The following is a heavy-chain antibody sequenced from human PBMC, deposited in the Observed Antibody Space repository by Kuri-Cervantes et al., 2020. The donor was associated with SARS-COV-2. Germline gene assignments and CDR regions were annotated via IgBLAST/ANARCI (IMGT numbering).Heavy chain of an antibody. Sequence: SETLSLTCAVSGASISSYYWNWIRQPAGKGLEWIGRVYTSGITNYNPSLKSRVTMSVDTSKNQFSLKLSSVTAADTAVYYCARRNMDVWGKGTTVTVSS. CDR2: VYTSGIT. CDR3: ARRNMDV. V-gene: IGHV4-4*07. CDR1: GASISSYY. J-gene: IGHJ6*03.